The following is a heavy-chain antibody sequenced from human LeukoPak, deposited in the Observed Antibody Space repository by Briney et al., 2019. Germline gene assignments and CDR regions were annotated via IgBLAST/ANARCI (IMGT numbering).Heavy chain of an antibody. CDR1: GFTFSSYG. V-gene: IGHV3-23*01. CDR2: ITGSGGST. CDR3: SKAGIYDYVWGSYLVD. D-gene: IGHD3-16*01. J-gene: IGHJ4*02. Sequence: GESLTLSCAASGFTFSSYGMSWVRQAPGKGLEWVSTITGSGGSTYYADSVKGQFTISRDNSKNTLYLQMNSLRAEDTAVYYCSKAGIYDYVWGSYLVDWGQGTLVTVSS.